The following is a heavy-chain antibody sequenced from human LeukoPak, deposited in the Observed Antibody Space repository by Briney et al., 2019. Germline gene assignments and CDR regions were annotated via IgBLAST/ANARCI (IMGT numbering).Heavy chain of an antibody. CDR3: ARSQRAGYNVYYFDS. Sequence: SVKVSCKPSGDTFSSYGVSWVRQAPGQGLEWMGGIIPIFRTTNYAQSFRGRLTITTAESTSTVYMELTSLRSDDTAVYYCARSQRAGYNVYYFDSWGQGTLVTVSS. J-gene: IGHJ4*02. CDR1: GDTFSSYG. V-gene: IGHV1-69*05. CDR2: IIPIFRTT. D-gene: IGHD5-24*01.